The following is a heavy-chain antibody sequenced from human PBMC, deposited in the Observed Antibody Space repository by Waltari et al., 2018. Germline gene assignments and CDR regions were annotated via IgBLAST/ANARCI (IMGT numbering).Heavy chain of an antibody. D-gene: IGHD4-17*01. CDR1: GGSISSSSYY. Sequence: QLQLQESGPGLVKPSETLSLTCTVSGGSISSSSYYWGWIRQPQGKGREWIGSVYYSGSTSYNPSLKGRVTVSGDTSKNQCSLKLSSVTAADTAVYYCARDSTVTTLGIDIWGQGTMVTVSS. V-gene: IGHV4-39*02. CDR2: VYYSGST. J-gene: IGHJ3*02. CDR3: ARDSTVTTLGIDI.